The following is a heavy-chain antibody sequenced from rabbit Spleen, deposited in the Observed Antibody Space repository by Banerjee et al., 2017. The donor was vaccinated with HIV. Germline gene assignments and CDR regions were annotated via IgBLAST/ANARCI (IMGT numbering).Heavy chain of an antibody. Sequence: QEQLVESGGGLVKPEGSLTLTCKASGFDFSSQYFMCWVRQAPGKGPEWIACIVTGSSGSTYYASWAKGRFTISKTSSTTVTLQMTSLTAADTATYFCVRDSDNSSGCDWLDLWGPGTLVTVS. CDR3: VRDSDNSSGCDWLDL. J-gene: IGHJ5*01. V-gene: IGHV1S45*01. D-gene: IGHD1-1*01. CDR1: GFDFSSQYF. CDR2: IVTGSSGST.